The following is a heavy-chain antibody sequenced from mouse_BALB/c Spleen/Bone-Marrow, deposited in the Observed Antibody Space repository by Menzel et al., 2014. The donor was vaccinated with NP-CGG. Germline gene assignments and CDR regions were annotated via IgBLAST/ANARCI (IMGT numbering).Heavy chain of an antibody. J-gene: IGHJ1*01. V-gene: IGHV7-3*02. CDR1: GFIFTDYY. Sequence: VQLKESGGGLVQPGGSLRLSCATSGFIFTDYYMSWVRQPPGKALEWLGFIRNKAKGYTTEYSASVRGQFTISRDNSQSILYLQMNTLRAEDSATYYGAIEFTTDIHWSLDVWGAGTTVTVSS. CDR2: IRNKAKGYTT. CDR3: AIEFTTDIHWSLDV. D-gene: IGHD1-1*01.